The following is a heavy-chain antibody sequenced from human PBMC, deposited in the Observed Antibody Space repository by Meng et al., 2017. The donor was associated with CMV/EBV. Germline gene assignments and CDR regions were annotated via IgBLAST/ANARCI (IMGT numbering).Heavy chain of an antibody. Sequence: ASVKVSCKASGYTFTSYYMHWVRQAPGQGLEWMGIINPSGGSTSYAQKFQGRVTMTRDTSTSTVYMELSSLRSEDTAVCYCATPWEVYSSSSGSYYGMDVWGQGTTVTVSS. CDR2: INPSGGST. CDR1: GYTFTSYY. J-gene: IGHJ6*02. D-gene: IGHD6-6*01. CDR3: ATPWEVYSSSSGSYYGMDV. V-gene: IGHV1-46*03.